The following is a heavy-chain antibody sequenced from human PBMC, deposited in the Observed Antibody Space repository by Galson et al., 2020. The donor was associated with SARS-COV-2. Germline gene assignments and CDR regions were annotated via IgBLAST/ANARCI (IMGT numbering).Heavy chain of an antibody. CDR2: IGTAGDT. J-gene: IGHJ6*02. D-gene: IGHD3-10*01. CDR1: GFTFSSYD. CDR3: ARGITMVRGVTFPVYYYYGMDV. Sequence: QAGGSLKLSCAASGFTFSSYDMHWVRQATGKGLEWVSAIGTAGDTYYPGSVKGRFTISRENAKNSLYLQMNSLRAGDTAVYYCARGITMVRGVTFPVYYYYGMDVWGQGTTVTVSS. V-gene: IGHV3-13*01.